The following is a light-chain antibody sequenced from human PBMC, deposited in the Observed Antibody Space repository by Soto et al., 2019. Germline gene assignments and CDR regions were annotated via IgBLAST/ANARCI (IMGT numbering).Light chain of an antibody. CDR2: EVS. CDR3: SSYTSSSTLV. Sequence: QAVSVSGSPGQSITISCTGTSSDVGGYNYVSWYQQHPGKAPKLMIYEVSNRPSGVSNRFSGSKSGNTASLTISGLQAEDEADYYCSSYTSSSTLVFGTGTKLTV. CDR1: SSDVGGYNY. J-gene: IGLJ1*01. V-gene: IGLV2-14*01.